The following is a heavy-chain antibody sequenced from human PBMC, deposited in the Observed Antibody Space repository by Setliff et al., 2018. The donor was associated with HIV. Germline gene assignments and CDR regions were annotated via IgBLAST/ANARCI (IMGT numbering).Heavy chain of an antibody. CDR1: GGSITSYF. V-gene: IGHV4-59*01. J-gene: IGHJ4*03. CDR3: AREIYGGNSRPFDY. CDR2: TYYDGKT. Sequence: SETLSLTCSVSGGSITSYFWHWIRQPPGKGLEWIGYTYYDGKTDYNPSLKSRGTISVDTPKNQFSLKLTSVTAADTAVYYCAREIYGGNSRPFDYWVPETLLVTVSS. D-gene: IGHD4-17*01.